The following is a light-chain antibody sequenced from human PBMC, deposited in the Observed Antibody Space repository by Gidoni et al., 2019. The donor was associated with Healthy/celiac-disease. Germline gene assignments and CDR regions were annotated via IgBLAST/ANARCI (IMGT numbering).Light chain of an antibody. CDR2: EGS. J-gene: IGLJ7*01. V-gene: IGLV2-23*03. CDR3: CSYAGSSTFFAV. CDR1: SSDVGSYNL. Sequence: QSALTQPASVSGSPGQSITISCTGTSSDVGSYNLVSWYQQPPGKAPKLMIYEGSKRPSGVSNRFSGSKSGNTASLTISGLQAEDEADYYCCSYAGSSTFFAVFGGGTQLTVL.